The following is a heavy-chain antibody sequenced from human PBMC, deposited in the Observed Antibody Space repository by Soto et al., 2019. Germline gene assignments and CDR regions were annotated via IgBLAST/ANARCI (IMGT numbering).Heavy chain of an antibody. CDR2: IYYSGTT. CDR3: ARPNKAMGNGYYGMDV. J-gene: IGHJ6*02. V-gene: IGHV4-39*01. CDR1: GGSISSSSYY. D-gene: IGHD5-18*01. Sequence: QLQLQESGPGLVKPSETLSLTCTVSGGSISSSSYYWGWIRQPPGKGLEWIGNIYYSGTTYYNPSLKSRVTISVDTSKNQFSLRLSSVTAADTAVYYCARPNKAMGNGYYGMDVWGQGTTVTVSS.